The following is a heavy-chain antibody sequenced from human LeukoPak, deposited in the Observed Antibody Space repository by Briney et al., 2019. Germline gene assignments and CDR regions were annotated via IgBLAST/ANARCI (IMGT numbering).Heavy chain of an antibody. Sequence: GGSLRLSCAASGFTFSSYAMGWVRQAPGKGLEWVAVISYDGSNKYYADSVKGRFTISRDNSKNTLYLQMNSLRAEDTAVYYCAKAAGYSYYYGMDVWGQGTTVTVSS. CDR3: AKAAGYSYYYGMDV. D-gene: IGHD5-18*01. V-gene: IGHV3-30*18. CDR2: ISYDGSNK. CDR1: GFTFSSYA. J-gene: IGHJ6*02.